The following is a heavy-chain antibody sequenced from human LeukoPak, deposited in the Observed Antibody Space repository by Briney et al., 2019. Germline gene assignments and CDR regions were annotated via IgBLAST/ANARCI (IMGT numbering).Heavy chain of an antibody. CDR1: GGSISSYY. CDR3: ARALYYYDSSGHPWFDP. V-gene: IGHV4-59*01. Sequence: SETLSLTCTVPGGSISSYYWSWIRQPPGKGLEWIGYIYYSGSTNYNPSLKSRVTISVDTSKNQFSLKLSSVTAADTAVYYCARALYYYDSSGHPWFDPWGQGTLVTVSS. CDR2: IYYSGST. J-gene: IGHJ5*02. D-gene: IGHD3-22*01.